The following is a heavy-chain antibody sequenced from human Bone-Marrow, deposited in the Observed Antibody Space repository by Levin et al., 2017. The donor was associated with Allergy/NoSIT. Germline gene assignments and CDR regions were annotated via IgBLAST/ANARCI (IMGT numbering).Heavy chain of an antibody. CDR1: GFTFSGYW. V-gene: IGHV3-7*02. Sequence: GESLKISCASSGFTFSGYWMAWVRQAPGKGLEWVANINRDGGDGYYVDSVKGRFTISRDNARNSLDLQMNILRVEDTAVYYCERNGAWSFEFWGQGTLVTVSS. D-gene: IGHD2-8*01. CDR2: INRDGGDG. J-gene: IGHJ4*02. CDR3: ERNGAWSFEF.